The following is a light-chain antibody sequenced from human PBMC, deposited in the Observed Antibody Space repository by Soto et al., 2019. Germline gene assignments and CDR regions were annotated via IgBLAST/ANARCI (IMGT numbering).Light chain of an antibody. CDR2: KAS. J-gene: IGKJ4*01. V-gene: IGKV1-5*03. Sequence: DIQMTQSPSTLSASVGDRVTITCRASQSISSWMAWYQQKPGKAPNLLIYKASSLESGVSSRFSGSGSGTEFTLTISSLQPDDSATYYCQQCNSYPLTFGGGTKVEIK. CDR3: QQCNSYPLT. CDR1: QSISSW.